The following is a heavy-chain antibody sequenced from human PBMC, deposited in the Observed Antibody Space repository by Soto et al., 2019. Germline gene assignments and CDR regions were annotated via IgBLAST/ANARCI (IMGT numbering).Heavy chain of an antibody. CDR3: VSPHSESSNAFDL. J-gene: IGHJ5*02. CDR1: GFSFSHYA. CDR2: ISYDGENQ. Sequence: LRLSCAASGFSFSHYAMHWVRQPPGKGLEWVALISYDGENQYFTDSVRGRFTISRDNSKTAVYLEMNNLRLDDTATYYCVSPHSESSNAFDLWGQGTLVTVSS. D-gene: IGHD3-10*01. V-gene: IGHV3-30*04.